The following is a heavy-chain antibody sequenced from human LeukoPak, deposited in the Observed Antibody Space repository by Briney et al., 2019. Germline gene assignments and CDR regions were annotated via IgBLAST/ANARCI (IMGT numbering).Heavy chain of an antibody. CDR3: TSTMVRGVP. D-gene: IGHD3-10*01. CDR1: GFTFSSRDW. J-gene: IGHJ5*02. CDR2: IKQDGSEK. Sequence: GGSLRLSCVASGFTFSSRDWMTWVRQAPGKGLEWVANIKQDGSEKNYVDSVKGRFTISRDNAKNTLYLQMNSLRAEDTAVYYCTSTMVRGVPWGQGTLVTVSS. V-gene: IGHV3-7*01.